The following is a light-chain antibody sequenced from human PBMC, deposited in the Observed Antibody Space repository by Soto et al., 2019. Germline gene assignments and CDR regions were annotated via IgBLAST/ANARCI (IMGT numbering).Light chain of an antibody. V-gene: IGLV2-23*01. CDR2: EGS. Sequence: QSVLTQPPSVSGAPGQRVIISCTGSSSNIEAGYDVHWYQQHPGKAPKLMIYEGSKRPSGVSNRFSGSKSDNTASLTISGLQAEDEADYYCCSYAGSSAYVFGTGTTSPS. J-gene: IGLJ1*01. CDR1: SSNIEAGYD. CDR3: CSYAGSSAYV.